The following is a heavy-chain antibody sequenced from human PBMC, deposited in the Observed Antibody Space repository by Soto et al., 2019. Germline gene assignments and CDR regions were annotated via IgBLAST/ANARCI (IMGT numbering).Heavy chain of an antibody. Sequence: ASVKVSCKASGYTFTSYAMHWVRQAPGQRLEWMGWINAGNGNTKYSQKFQGRVTITRDTSASTAYMELSSLRSEDTAVYYCARASTDSGMYAEVLDFWGLGTLVTVS. CDR2: INAGNGNT. V-gene: IGHV1-3*01. CDR1: GYTFTSYA. J-gene: IGHJ4*02. CDR3: ARASTDSGMYAEVLDF. D-gene: IGHD2-8*01.